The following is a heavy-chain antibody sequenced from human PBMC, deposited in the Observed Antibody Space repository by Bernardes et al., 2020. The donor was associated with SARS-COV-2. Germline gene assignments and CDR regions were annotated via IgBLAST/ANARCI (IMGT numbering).Heavy chain of an antibody. CDR3: ARDNMMGGKDYGMDV. J-gene: IGHJ6*02. Sequence: GGSLRLSCEASGFTFSDFYFSWIRQAPGKGLEWVAYLSGGNKYKNYAPSVRGRFTISRDNARSSLFLQMDSLRAEDTAVYYCARDNMMGGKDYGMDVWGQGTTVIVSS. CDR2: LSGGNKYK. D-gene: IGHD3-16*01. CDR1: GFTFSDFY. V-gene: IGHV3-11*06.